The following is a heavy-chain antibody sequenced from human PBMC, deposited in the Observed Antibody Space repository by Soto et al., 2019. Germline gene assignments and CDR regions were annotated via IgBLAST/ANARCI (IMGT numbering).Heavy chain of an antibody. Sequence: RWSLRFSCAASGSTFSDYALSWVRQTAGTVLEWVSIISGAGGRSYYADSVKGRFTISRDNSKNTLYLQMSSLRPEDTAVYYCAKDGHFGGSEPLYRFDYWGQGSLLTVSS. J-gene: IGHJ4*02. CDR3: AKDGHFGGSEPLYRFDY. D-gene: IGHD2-2*02. CDR2: ISGAGGRS. CDR1: GSTFSDYA. V-gene: IGHV3-23*01.